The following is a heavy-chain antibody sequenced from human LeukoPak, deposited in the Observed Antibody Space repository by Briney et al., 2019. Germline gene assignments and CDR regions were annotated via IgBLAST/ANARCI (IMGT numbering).Heavy chain of an antibody. CDR2: ISHDGREK. D-gene: IGHD3-22*01. CDR3: ARGTDSSAYFGRFLFDY. CDR1: GFSLEIYA. J-gene: IGHJ4*02. V-gene: IGHV3-30*04. Sequence: PGGSLRLSCAASGFSLEIYAIHWVRQAPGKGLEWVAVISHDGREKYYADSVKGRFPISRDNSESTVYLQMNTLRVEDTAVYYCARGTDSSAYFGRFLFDYWGQGTLVTVSS.